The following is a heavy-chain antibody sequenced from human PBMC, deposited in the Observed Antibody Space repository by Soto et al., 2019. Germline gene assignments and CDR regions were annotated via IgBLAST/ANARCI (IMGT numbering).Heavy chain of an antibody. CDR3: ARDGRHYSSSWYNWFDP. CDR2: IYYSGST. J-gene: IGHJ5*02. CDR1: GGSISSYY. V-gene: IGHV4-59*01. D-gene: IGHD6-13*01. Sequence: LETLSLTCTVAGGSISSYYWRWIRQPPGKGLEWIGYIYYSGSTNYNPSLKSRVTISVDTSKNQFSLKLSSVTAADTAVYYCARDGRHYSSSWYNWFDPWGQGTLVTVSS.